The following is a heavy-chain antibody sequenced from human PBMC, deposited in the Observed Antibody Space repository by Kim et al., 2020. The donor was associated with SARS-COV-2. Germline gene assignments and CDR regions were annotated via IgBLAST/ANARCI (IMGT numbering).Heavy chain of an antibody. Sequence: SETLSLTCTVSGGSISSSSYYWGWIRQPPGKGLEWIGSIYYSRSTYYNPSLKSRVTISVDTSKNQFSLKLSSVTAADTAVYYCARHSGGGGYQGGEPGIAAAGTIHWGQGTLVTVSS. D-gene: IGHD6-13*01. V-gene: IGHV4-39*01. CDR2: IYYSRST. CDR1: GGSISSSSYY. J-gene: IGHJ4*02. CDR3: ARHSGGGGYQGGEPGIAAAGTIH.